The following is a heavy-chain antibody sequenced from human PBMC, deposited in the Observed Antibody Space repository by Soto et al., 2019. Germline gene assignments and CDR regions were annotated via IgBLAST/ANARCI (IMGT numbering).Heavy chain of an antibody. CDR1: GGSISSGDYY. V-gene: IGHV4-30-4*01. J-gene: IGHJ5*01. Sequence: SETLSLTCTVSGGSISSGDYYWSWIRQPPGKGLEWIGYIYYSGSTYYNPSLKSRVTISVDTSKNQFSLKLSSVTAADTAVYYCARAWDYDFWSGYYTYWFDSWGQGTQVTVSS. CDR3: ARAWDYDFWSGYYTYWFDS. CDR2: IYYSGST. D-gene: IGHD3-3*01.